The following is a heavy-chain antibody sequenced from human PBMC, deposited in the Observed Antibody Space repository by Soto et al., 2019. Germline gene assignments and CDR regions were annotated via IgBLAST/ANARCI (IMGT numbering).Heavy chain of an antibody. Sequence: GGSLRLSCAATGFKFSNYAMSWVRQAPGKGLEWVSLISATGGGTYYADSVKGRFTISRDNSHNTLYLQVHSLTAEDTAVYYCAKDRRAGGNSAFYFDFWGQGAQVTVSS. CDR2: ISATGGGT. V-gene: IGHV3-23*01. D-gene: IGHD3-16*01. CDR1: GFKFSNYA. CDR3: AKDRRAGGNSAFYFDF. J-gene: IGHJ4*02.